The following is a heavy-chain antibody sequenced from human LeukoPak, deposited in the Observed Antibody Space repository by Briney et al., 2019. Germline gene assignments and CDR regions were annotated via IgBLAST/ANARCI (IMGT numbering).Heavy chain of an antibody. CDR1: GYIFTNYG. V-gene: IGHV7-4-1*02. D-gene: IGHD1-1*01. Sequence: ASVKVSCKASGYIFTNYGINWVRQAPGQGLEWMGWINTNTGKPTYAQGLTGRFVFSLDTSVSTAYLQISSLKAEDSAVFYCARDKYQLPYEIDYWGQGTLVTVSS. J-gene: IGHJ4*02. CDR2: INTNTGKP. CDR3: ARDKYQLPYEIDY.